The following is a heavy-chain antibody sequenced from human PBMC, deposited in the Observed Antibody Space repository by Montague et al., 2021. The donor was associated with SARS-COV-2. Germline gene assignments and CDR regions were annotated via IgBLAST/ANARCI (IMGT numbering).Heavy chain of an antibody. CDR3: ARGGTYHYGMDV. CDR2: IYYTGNT. CDR1: DGSISSPNW. V-gene: IGHV4-4*02. D-gene: IGHD3-16*01. Sequence: SETLSLTCAVSDGSISSPNWWNWVRQPPGKGLEWIGEIYYTGNTNYNPSLKNRVTIFIDRSKNYFSLQLSSVTAADTAVYYCARGGTYHYGMDVWGQGTTVAVSS. J-gene: IGHJ6*02.